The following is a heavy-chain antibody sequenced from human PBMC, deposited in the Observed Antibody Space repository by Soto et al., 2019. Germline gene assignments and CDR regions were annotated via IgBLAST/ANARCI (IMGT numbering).Heavy chain of an antibody. Sequence: SETLSLTCTVSGGSISSYYWSWIRQPPGKGLEWIGYIYYSGSTNYNPSLKSRVTISVDTSKNQFSLKLSSVTAADTAVYYCVRDQRTEGGARYYYYYMDVWGKGTTVTVSS. J-gene: IGHJ6*03. D-gene: IGHD3-16*01. CDR2: IYYSGST. V-gene: IGHV4-59*01. CDR3: VRDQRTEGGARYYYYYMDV. CDR1: GGSISSYY.